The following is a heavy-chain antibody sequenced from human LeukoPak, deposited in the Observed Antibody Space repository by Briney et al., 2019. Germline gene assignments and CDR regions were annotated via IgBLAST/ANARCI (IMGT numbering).Heavy chain of an antibody. Sequence: GGSLRLSCAASGFTFSRYSMNWVRQAPGQGLEWVSFISSSSSYIYYADSVKGRFTISRDNAKNSLYLQMNSLRAEDTAVYYCARDDSSGVLDYWGQGTLVTVSS. V-gene: IGHV3-21*01. CDR1: GFTFSRYS. CDR3: ARDDSSGVLDY. J-gene: IGHJ4*02. CDR2: ISSSSSYI. D-gene: IGHD3-22*01.